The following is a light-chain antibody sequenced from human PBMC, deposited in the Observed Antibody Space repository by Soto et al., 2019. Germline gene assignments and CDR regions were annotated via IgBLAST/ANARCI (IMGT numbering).Light chain of an antibody. CDR1: SSDVGSYNR. J-gene: IGLJ3*02. V-gene: IGLV2-18*02. CDR3: SSFTSSNTWV. CDR2: EVS. Sequence: QSALTQPPSVSGSPGQSVTISCTGTSSDVGSYNRVSWYQQPPGTAPKLIIYEVSNRPSGVPDRFFGSKSGNTASLTISGLHAEDEADYYCSSFTSSNTWVFGGRTKLTVL.